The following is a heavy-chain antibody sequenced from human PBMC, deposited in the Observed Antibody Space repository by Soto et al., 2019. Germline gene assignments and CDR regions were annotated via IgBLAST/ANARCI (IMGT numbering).Heavy chain of an antibody. CDR2: INHTGGST. CDR3: ARHLAASDV. V-gene: IGHV1-46*01. J-gene: IGHJ4*02. Sequence: QVQLVQSGAEVKKPGASVKVSCKASGYTFINYYIHWVRQAPGHGLEWVAIINHTGGSTNYAQKFQGRLTLTMDTSTTTVYMELSSLTSEDTAIYYCARHLAASDVWGQGTLVTVSS. D-gene: IGHD6-25*01. CDR1: GYTFINYY.